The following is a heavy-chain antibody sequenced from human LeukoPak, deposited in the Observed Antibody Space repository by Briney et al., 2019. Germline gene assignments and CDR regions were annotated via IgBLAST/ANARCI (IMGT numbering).Heavy chain of an antibody. CDR1: GYTFSSYA. Sequence: GGSLKLSCTASGYTFSSYAMSWVRQAPGQGLEWVGAISGNGGSTYYADHLKGRFTISRDNSTNTVYLQMNSLRAEDTDVYVCAKSAGVATIYFDSWGQGALVTVSS. J-gene: IGHJ4*02. CDR3: AKSAGVATIYFDS. V-gene: IGHV3-23*01. D-gene: IGHD5-12*01. CDR2: ISGNGGST.